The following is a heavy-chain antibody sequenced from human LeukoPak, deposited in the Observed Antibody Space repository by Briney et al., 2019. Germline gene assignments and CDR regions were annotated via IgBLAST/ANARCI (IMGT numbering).Heavy chain of an antibody. V-gene: IGHV1-69*04. CDR2: LIAILGIA. Sequence: VAAVKVSCKASLGTFSSYAISSVPQAPGQGVGWRGRLIAILGIAHYAQKLQGRVTNTADKSPSTAYMALCRPRSEDTAVYYCARNAARSRYSGSFWSSSVDYYYGMDVWGQGTTVTVSS. D-gene: IGHD1-26*01. CDR1: LGTFSSYA. CDR3: ARNAARSRYSGSFWSSSVDYYYGMDV. J-gene: IGHJ6*02.